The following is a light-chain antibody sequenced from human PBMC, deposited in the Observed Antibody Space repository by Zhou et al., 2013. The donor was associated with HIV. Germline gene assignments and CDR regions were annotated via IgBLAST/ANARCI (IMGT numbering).Light chain of an antibody. CDR3: QKYDSAPLT. CDR2: AAS. V-gene: IGKV1-27*01. Sequence: DIQMTQSPSSLSASVGDRVTITCRASQTIINYLNWYQQKPGKAPKLLIYAASTLQSRVPSRFSGSGSGTNFTLSIDSLQPEDAATYYCQKYDSAPLTFGGGTRVDI. CDR1: QTIINY. J-gene: IGKJ4*01.